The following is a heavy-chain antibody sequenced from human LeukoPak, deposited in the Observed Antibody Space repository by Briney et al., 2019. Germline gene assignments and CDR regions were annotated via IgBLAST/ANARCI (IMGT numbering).Heavy chain of an antibody. CDR3: ARVRVATTYYFDY. CDR2: IYSGGST. D-gene: IGHD5-12*01. Sequence: GGSLRLSCAASGFTVSSNYMSWVRQAPGKGLEWVSVIYSGGSTYYADSVKGRFTISRDNSKNTLYLQMNSLRAEDTAVYCCARVRVATTYYFDYWGQGTLVTVSS. CDR1: GFTVSSNY. V-gene: IGHV3-53*05. J-gene: IGHJ4*02.